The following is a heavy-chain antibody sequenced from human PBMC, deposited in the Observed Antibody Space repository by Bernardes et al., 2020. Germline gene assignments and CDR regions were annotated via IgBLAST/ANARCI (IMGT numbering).Heavy chain of an antibody. CDR1: GYTLTALS. V-gene: IGHV1-24*01. J-gene: IGHJ4*02. CDR3: ATAVGIAVLD. CDR2: FDPEDGET. Sequence: DYCKVSGYTLTALSMHWVRQAPGKGLEWMGGFDPEDGETIYAQKFQGRVTMTEDTSTDTAYMELSSLRSEDTAVYYCATAVGIAVLDWGQGTLVTVSA. D-gene: IGHD6-19*01.